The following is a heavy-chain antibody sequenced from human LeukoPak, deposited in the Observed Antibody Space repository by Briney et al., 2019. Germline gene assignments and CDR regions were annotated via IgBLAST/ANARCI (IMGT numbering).Heavy chain of an antibody. CDR2: IYPGDSDT. V-gene: IGHV5-51*01. J-gene: IGHJ6*02. CDR3: ARRIAVAGDGAYYGMDV. CDR1: GYSFTSYW. Sequence: GESLKISCKGSGYSFTSYWNGWVRQMPGKGLEWMGIIYPGDSDTRYSPSFQGQVTISADKSISTAYLQWSSLKASDTAIYYCARRIAVAGDGAYYGMDVWGQGTTVTVSS. D-gene: IGHD6-19*01.